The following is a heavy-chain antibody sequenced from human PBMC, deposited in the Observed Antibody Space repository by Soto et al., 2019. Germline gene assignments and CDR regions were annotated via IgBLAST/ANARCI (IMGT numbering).Heavy chain of an antibody. CDR3: VVDLMSRAMESFDS. J-gene: IGHJ4*02. Sequence: HVQLQESGPGLVKPSEPLSLTCSVSAGSISRYYWGWVRQSPGEGLEWIAHISYTVDASSNPSLKSRVTISLDKSKNPISLGRISVTAADTAVYYCVVDLMSRAMESFDSWGQGTLVTFTS. D-gene: IGHD5-18*01. CDR1: AGSISRYY. V-gene: IGHV4-59*01. CDR2: ISYTVDA.